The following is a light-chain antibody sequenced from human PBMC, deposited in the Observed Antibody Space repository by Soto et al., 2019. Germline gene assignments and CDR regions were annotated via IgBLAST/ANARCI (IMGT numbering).Light chain of an antibody. Sequence: DIQMTQSPSSVSASVGDRVTITCRASQNIDNWLAWYQQQPGKAPHLLIYSASTLQNGVPSRFRGSGSGTDFTLTISCLQPEDFATYYCQQCNSFPITLGQGTRLEI. CDR3: QQCNSFPIT. V-gene: IGKV1-12*01. CDR2: SAS. CDR1: QNIDNW. J-gene: IGKJ5*01.